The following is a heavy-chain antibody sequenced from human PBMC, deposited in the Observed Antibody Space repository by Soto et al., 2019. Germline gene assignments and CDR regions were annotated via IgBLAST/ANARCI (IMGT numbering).Heavy chain of an antibody. D-gene: IGHD3-10*01. V-gene: IGHV3-7*03. Sequence: HPGGSLRLSCAASGFTFSSYWMSWVRQAPGKGLEWVANIKQDGSEKYYVDSVKGRFTISRDNAKNSLYLQMNSLRAEDTAVYYCAKLDTMVRGVITQREDDYWGQGTLVTVSS. CDR3: AKLDTMVRGVITQREDDY. CDR1: GFTFSSYW. J-gene: IGHJ4*02. CDR2: IKQDGSEK.